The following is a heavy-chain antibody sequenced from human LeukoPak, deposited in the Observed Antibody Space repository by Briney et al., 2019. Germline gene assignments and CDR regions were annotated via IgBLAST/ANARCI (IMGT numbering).Heavy chain of an antibody. CDR2: INPGGSST. V-gene: IGHV3-74*01. CDR1: GFTFSSYW. D-gene: IGHD1-14*01. CDR3: ARSNQADDY. J-gene: IGHJ4*02. Sequence: GGSLRLSCAASGFTFSSYWMHWVRQVPGKGLVWVSRINPGGSSTAYADSVKGRFTISRDNAKNTLYLQIDSLRAEDTAIYYCARSNQADDYWGQGTLVTVSS.